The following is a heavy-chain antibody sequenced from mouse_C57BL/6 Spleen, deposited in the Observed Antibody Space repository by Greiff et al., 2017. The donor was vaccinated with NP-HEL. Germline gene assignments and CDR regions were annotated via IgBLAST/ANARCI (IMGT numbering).Heavy chain of an antibody. CDR3: ARAYGYDWYFDV. CDR2: ISYDGSN. J-gene: IGHJ1*03. D-gene: IGHD2-2*01. CDR1: GYSITSGYY. V-gene: IGHV3-6*01. Sequence: EVKLMESGPGLVKPSQSLSLTCSVTGYSITSGYYWNWIRQFPGNKLEWMGYISYDGSNNYNPSLKNRISITRDTSKNQFFLKLNSVTTEDTATYYCARAYGYDWYFDVWGTGTTVTVSS.